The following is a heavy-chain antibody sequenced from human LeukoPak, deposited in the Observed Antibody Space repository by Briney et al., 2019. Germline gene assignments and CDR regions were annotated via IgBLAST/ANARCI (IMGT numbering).Heavy chain of an antibody. Sequence: EPSETLSLTCTVSGGSTSSSSYYWGWIRQPPGKGLEWIGSIYYSGNTYYNPSLKSRVTISVDTSKNQFSLKLSSVTAADTAVYHCARHHRQWLPPNWFDPWGPGILVTVSS. CDR3: ARHHRQWLPPNWFDP. V-gene: IGHV4-39*01. J-gene: IGHJ5*02. CDR2: IYYSGNT. CDR1: GGSTSSSSYY. D-gene: IGHD6-19*01.